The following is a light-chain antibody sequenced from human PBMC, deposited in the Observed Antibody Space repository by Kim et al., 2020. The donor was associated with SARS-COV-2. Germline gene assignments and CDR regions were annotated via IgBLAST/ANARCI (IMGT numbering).Light chain of an antibody. CDR2: LNSDGSH. V-gene: IGLV4-69*01. J-gene: IGLJ3*02. Sequence: VKPTCTLRSGHSSYAIAWHQQQPEKGPRYLMKLNSDGSHSKGDGIPDRFSGSSSGAERYLTISSLQSEDEADYYCQTWGTGIHWVFGGGTQLTVL. CDR3: QTWGTGIHWV. CDR1: SGHSSYA.